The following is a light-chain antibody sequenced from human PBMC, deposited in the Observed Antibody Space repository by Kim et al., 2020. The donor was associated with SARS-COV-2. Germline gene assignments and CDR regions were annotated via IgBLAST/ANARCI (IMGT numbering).Light chain of an antibody. CDR1: QTVSRTF. V-gene: IGKV3-20*01. CDR3: QQCYNSPFT. Sequence: LSPGERATHSCRSSQTVSRTFLGWYQQRPGQAPRLLIYGASNRATGIPDRFSGSGSGTDFTLTISRLEPEDSAVYYCQQCYNSPFTFGQGTKLEI. J-gene: IGKJ2*01. CDR2: GAS.